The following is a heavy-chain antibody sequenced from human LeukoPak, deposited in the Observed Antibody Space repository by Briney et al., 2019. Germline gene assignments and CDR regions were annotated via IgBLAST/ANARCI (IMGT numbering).Heavy chain of an antibody. V-gene: IGHV1-2*02. Sequence: ASVKVSCKASGYTFTGYYMHWVRQAPGQGLEWMGWINPNSGGTNYAQKFQGRVTMTRDTSISTAYMELSRLRSDDTAVYYCARAPYYGSGSYYYYYYMDVWGKGTTVTISS. CDR1: GYTFTGYY. CDR3: ARAPYYGSGSYYYYYYMDV. D-gene: IGHD3-10*01. CDR2: INPNSGGT. J-gene: IGHJ6*03.